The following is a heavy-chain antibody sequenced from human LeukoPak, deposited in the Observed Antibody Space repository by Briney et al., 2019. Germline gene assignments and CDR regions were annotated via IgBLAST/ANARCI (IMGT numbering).Heavy chain of an antibody. V-gene: IGHV3-30-3*01. CDR2: ISYDGSNK. CDR1: GFTFSSYA. CDR3: ARGGLPRGYYFDY. J-gene: IGHJ4*02. D-gene: IGHD2-15*01. Sequence: GGSLRLSCAPSGFTFSSYAMHWVRQAPGKGLEWVAVISYDGSNKYYADSVKGRFTISRDNSKNTLYLQMNSLRAEDTAVYYCARGGLPRGYYFDYWGQGTLVTVSS.